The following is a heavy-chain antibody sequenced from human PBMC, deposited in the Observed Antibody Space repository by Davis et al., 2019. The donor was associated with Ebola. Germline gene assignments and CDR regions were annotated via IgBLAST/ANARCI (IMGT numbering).Heavy chain of an antibody. CDR3: AKSFLITGSHMSEFRGVDY. V-gene: IGHV3-23*01. J-gene: IGHJ4*02. Sequence: PGGSLRLSCAASEFTFSSYGMTLVRQAPGKGLEWVSSISAGGTAPYYADSVKGRFTISRDNSKNTLSLQMASLRADDTAVYYCAKSFLITGSHMSEFRGVDYWGQGTVVTVSS. CDR1: EFTFSSYG. CDR2: ISAGGTAP. D-gene: IGHD2-8*02.